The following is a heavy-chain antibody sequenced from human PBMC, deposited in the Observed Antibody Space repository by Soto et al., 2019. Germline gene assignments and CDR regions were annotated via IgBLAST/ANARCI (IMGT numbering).Heavy chain of an antibody. Sequence: PSETLSLTCAVYGGSSSGYYWSWIRQPPGKGLEWIGEINHSGSTNYNPSLKSRVTISVDTSKNQFSLKLSSVTAADTAVYYCARARRGYSGYGDFDYWGQGTLVTAS. J-gene: IGHJ4*02. CDR1: GGSSSGYY. D-gene: IGHD5-12*01. V-gene: IGHV4-34*01. CDR2: INHSGST. CDR3: ARARRGYSGYGDFDY.